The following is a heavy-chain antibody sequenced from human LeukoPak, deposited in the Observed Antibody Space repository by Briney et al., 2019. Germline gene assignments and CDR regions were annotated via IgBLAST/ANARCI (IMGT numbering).Heavy chain of an antibody. D-gene: IGHD2-15*01. V-gene: IGHV3-74*01. CDR3: ASDFTGSDDY. J-gene: IGHJ4*02. CDR1: GFTFSRYW. CDR2: MNIDGTRT. Sequence: ESGGSLRLSCAASGFTFSRYWMHWVRQAPGKGLVWVSRMNIDGTRTDYADSVKGRFTISRDNAKNTLYLQMNSLRVEDTAVYFCASDFTGSDDYWGQGTLVTVSS.